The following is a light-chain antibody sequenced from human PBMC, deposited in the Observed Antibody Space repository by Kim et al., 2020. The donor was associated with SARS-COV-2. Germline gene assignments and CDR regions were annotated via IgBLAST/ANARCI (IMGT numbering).Light chain of an antibody. CDR3: QQLNSYTRGTST. Sequence: GDRVDITSRASQGSSSILAWYKQKPEKPAKLLNYAAYAVQSGVPARLSGSGSRTEFTDTISSLKTEEFEAYYCQQLNSYTRGTSTFGGGTKVDIK. CDR1: QGSSSI. J-gene: IGKJ4*01. CDR2: AAY. V-gene: IGKV1-9*01.